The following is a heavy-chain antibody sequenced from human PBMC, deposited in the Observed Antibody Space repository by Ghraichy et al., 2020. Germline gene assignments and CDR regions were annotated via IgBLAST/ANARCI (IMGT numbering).Heavy chain of an antibody. CDR1: GGTFSSYA. V-gene: IGHV1-69*13. J-gene: IGHJ6*02. Sequence: SVKVSCKASGGTFSSYAISWVRQAPGQGLEWMGGIIPIFGTANYAQKFQGRVTITADESTSTAYMELSSLRSEDTAVYYCAGGVVAAYYYYGMDVWGQGTTVTVSS. D-gene: IGHD2-15*01. CDR2: IIPIFGTA. CDR3: AGGVVAAYYYYGMDV.